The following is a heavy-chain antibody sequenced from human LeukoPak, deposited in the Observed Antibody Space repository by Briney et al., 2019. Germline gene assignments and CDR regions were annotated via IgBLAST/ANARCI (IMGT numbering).Heavy chain of an antibody. CDR2: IRYDGNNK. V-gene: IGHV3-30*02. CDR3: AKERSPWRGGLDY. D-gene: IGHD1-26*01. CDR1: GFTFSSYG. J-gene: IGHJ4*02. Sequence: TGGSLRLSCAASGFTFSSYGMHWVRQAPCKGLEWVAFIRYDGNNKYYADSVEGRFTISRDNSKNTLYLQMNSLRAEDTAVYYCAKERSPWRGGLDYWGQGTLVTVSS.